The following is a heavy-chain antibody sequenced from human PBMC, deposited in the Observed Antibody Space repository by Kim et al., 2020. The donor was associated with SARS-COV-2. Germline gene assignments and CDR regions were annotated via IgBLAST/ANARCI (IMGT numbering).Heavy chain of an antibody. CDR1: GGSFSGYY. CDR3: AKARKYYDILTGYYHNWFDP. Sequence: SETLSLTCAVYGGSFSGYYWSWIRQPPGKGLEWIGEINHSGSTNYNPSLKSRVTISVDTSKNQFSLKLSSVTAADTAVYYCAKARKYYDILTGYYHNWFDPWGQGTLVTVSS. J-gene: IGHJ5*02. V-gene: IGHV4-34*01. D-gene: IGHD3-9*01. CDR2: INHSGST.